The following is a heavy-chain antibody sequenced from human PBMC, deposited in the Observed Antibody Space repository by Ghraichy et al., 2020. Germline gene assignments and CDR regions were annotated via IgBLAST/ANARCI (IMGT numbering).Heavy chain of an antibody. D-gene: IGHD1-26*01. J-gene: IGHJ4*02. Sequence: SQTLSLTCTVSGGSISSSSYYWGWIRQPPGKGLKWIGSIYYSGSTYYNPSLKSRVTISVDTSKNQFSLKLSSVTAADTAVYYCARLVGATTVDYWGQGTLVTVSS. V-gene: IGHV4-39*01. CDR1: GGSISSSSYY. CDR2: IYYSGST. CDR3: ARLVGATTVDY.